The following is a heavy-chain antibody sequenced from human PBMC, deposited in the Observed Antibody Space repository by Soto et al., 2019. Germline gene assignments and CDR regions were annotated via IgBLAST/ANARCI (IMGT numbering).Heavy chain of an antibody. CDR3: ASGLPGYFDK. V-gene: IGHV1-3*01. J-gene: IGHJ4*02. CDR2: NNAGSGYT. CDR1: GYSFTSYS. D-gene: IGHD4-17*01. Sequence: QVQLVQSGAEVKKPGASVKVSCKASGYSFTSYSMHWVRQAPGQRLEWLGWNNAGSGYTTHSQKFQGRVTLTRDTSATTAYMELSSLSSEDTAVYYCASGLPGYFDKGGQGTLVSVPS.